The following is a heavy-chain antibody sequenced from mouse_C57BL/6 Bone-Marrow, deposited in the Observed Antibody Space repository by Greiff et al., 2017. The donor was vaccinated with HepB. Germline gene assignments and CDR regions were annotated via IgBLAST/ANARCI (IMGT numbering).Heavy chain of an antibody. J-gene: IGHJ2*01. CDR3: ALMVTTGYFDY. CDR1: GYSITSGYY. V-gene: IGHV3-6*01. CDR2: ISYDGSN. Sequence: EVKLVESGPGLVKPSQSLSLTCSVTGYSITSGYYWNWIRQFPGNKLEWMGYISYDGSNNYNPSLKNRISITRDTSKNQFFLKLNPVTTEDTATYYCALMVTTGYFDYWGQGTTLTVSS. D-gene: IGHD2-3*01.